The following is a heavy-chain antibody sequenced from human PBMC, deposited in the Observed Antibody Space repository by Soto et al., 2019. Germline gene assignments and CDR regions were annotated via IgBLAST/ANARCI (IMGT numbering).Heavy chain of an antibody. D-gene: IGHD3-22*01. J-gene: IGHJ4*02. Sequence: ASVKVSCKASGYTFTSYAMHWVRQAPGQRLEWMGWINAGNGNTKYSQKFQGRVTITRDTSASTAYMEMSSLRSEDTAVYYCAVIDYYDSSGYYPDFDYWGQGTLVTVSS. CDR3: AVIDYYDSSGYYPDFDY. CDR2: INAGNGNT. CDR1: GYTFTSYA. V-gene: IGHV1-3*01.